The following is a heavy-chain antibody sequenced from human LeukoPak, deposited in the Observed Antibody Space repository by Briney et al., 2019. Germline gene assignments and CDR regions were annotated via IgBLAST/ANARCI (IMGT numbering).Heavy chain of an antibody. V-gene: IGHV3-30*03. CDR1: GFTFSSYG. CDR2: ISYDGSNK. D-gene: IGHD4-17*01. Sequence: GGSLRLSCAASGFTFSSYGMHWVRQAPGKGLEWVAVISYDGSNKYYADSVKGRFTISRDNSKNTLYLQMNSLRAEDTAVYYCARGDYGDYERGPSVIDYWGQGTLVTVSS. J-gene: IGHJ4*02. CDR3: ARGDYGDYERGPSVIDY.